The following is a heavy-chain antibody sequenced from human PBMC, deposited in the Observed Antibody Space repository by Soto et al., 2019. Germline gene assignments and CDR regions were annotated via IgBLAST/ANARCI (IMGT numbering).Heavy chain of an antibody. J-gene: IGHJ5*02. Sequence: SETLSITCAVSGYSISSSNLWGWIRQPPGKGLEWIGYIYYSGSTYYNPSLKSRVTMSVDTSKNQFSLKLSSVTAVDTAVYYCARTQRGNYCTNGVCYLASNNWFDPWGQGTLVTVSS. CDR1: GYSISSSNL. CDR3: ARTQRGNYCTNGVCYLASNNWFDP. V-gene: IGHV4-28*01. D-gene: IGHD2-8*01. CDR2: IYYSGST.